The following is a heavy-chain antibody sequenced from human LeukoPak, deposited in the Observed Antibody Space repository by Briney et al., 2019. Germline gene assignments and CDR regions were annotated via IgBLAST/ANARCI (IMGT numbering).Heavy chain of an antibody. CDR3: ARGPVYSSGWYFYYYYMDV. D-gene: IGHD6-19*01. J-gene: IGHJ6*03. CDR1: GGSFSGYY. V-gene: IGHV4-34*01. CDR2: INHSGST. Sequence: PSETLSLTCAVYGGSFSGYYRSWIRQPPGKGLEWIGEINHSGSTNYNPSLKSRVTISVDTSKNQFSLKLSSVTAADTAVYYCARGPVYSSGWYFYYYYMDVWGKGTTVTVSS.